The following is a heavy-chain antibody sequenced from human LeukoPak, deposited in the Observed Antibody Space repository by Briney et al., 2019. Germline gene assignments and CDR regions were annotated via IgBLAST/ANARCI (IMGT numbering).Heavy chain of an antibody. CDR3: ARESNYYDSSGYWVY. D-gene: IGHD3-22*01. CDR2: IYYSGST. J-gene: IGHJ4*02. V-gene: IGHV4-39*07. Sequence: SETLSLTCTVSGGSISSSSYYWGWIRQPPGKGLEWIGSIYYSGSTYYNPSLKSRVTISVDTSKNQFSLKLSSVTAADTAVYYCARESNYYDSSGYWVYWGQGTPVTVSS. CDR1: GGSISSSSYY.